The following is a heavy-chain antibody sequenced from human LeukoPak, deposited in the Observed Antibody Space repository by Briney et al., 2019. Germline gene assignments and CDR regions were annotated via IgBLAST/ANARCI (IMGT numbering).Heavy chain of an antibody. V-gene: IGHV3-7*01. Sequence: GGSLRLSCAASGFTFSSYWMSWVRQAPGKGLEWVANIKKDGSEKYYVDSVKGRFTISRDNAKTSLYLQMNSLRAEDTAVYYCARDLRIAVAGTDYWGQGTLVTVSS. D-gene: IGHD6-19*01. J-gene: IGHJ4*02. CDR1: GFTFSSYW. CDR2: IKKDGSEK. CDR3: ARDLRIAVAGTDY.